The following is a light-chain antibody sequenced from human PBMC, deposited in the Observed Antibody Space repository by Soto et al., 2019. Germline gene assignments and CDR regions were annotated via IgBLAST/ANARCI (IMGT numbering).Light chain of an antibody. CDR1: QSVSVY. V-gene: IGKV3-11*01. J-gene: IGKJ4*01. Sequence: EIVLTQSPATLSLSPGERATLSCRASQSVSVYLAWYQQKPCQAPRLLIYDASNRVTGIPARFSGSGSGTDFTLTISSLEPEDFAVYYCQQRSNWPPLTFGGGTKVEIK. CDR3: QQRSNWPPLT. CDR2: DAS.